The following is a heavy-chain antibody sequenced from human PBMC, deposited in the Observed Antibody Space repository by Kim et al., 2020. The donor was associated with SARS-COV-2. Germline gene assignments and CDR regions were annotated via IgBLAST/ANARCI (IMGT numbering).Heavy chain of an antibody. Sequence: GGSLRLSCAASGFTFSSYAMHWVRQAPGKGLEWVAVISYDGSNKYYADSVKGRFTISRDNSKNTLYLQMNSLRAEDTAVYYCARGSSGSYYGMDVWGQGTTVTVS. CDR3: ARGSSGSYYGMDV. V-gene: IGHV3-30-3*01. CDR2: ISYDGSNK. J-gene: IGHJ6*02. CDR1: GFTFSSYA. D-gene: IGHD1-26*01.